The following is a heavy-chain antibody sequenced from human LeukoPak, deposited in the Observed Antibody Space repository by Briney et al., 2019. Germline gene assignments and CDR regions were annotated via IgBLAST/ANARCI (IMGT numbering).Heavy chain of an antibody. CDR3: ARGGTRFWSGYYTGEDY. Sequence: PGGSLRLSCAASGFTFSSYWMSWVRQAPGKGLEWVANIKQDGREKYYVDSVKGRFTISRDNAKNSLYLQVNSLRAEDTAVYYCARGGTRFWSGYYTGEDYWGQGTLVTVSS. CDR1: GFTFSSYW. CDR2: IKQDGREK. J-gene: IGHJ4*02. V-gene: IGHV3-7*01. D-gene: IGHD3-3*01.